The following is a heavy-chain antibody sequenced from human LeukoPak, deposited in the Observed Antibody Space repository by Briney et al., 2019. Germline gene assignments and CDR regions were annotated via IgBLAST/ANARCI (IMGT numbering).Heavy chain of an antibody. V-gene: IGHV3-21*01. Sequence: KPGGSLRLSCAASGFTFSSYSMNWVRQAPGTGLEWVSSISSSTSYIYYADSVKGRFTFSRDNAKNSLYLQMNSLRAEDTAVYYCARSYDSSGYSYYYYYGMDVWGQGTTVTVSS. CDR1: GFTFSSYS. D-gene: IGHD3-22*01. J-gene: IGHJ6*02. CDR3: ARSYDSSGYSYYYYYGMDV. CDR2: ISSSTSYI.